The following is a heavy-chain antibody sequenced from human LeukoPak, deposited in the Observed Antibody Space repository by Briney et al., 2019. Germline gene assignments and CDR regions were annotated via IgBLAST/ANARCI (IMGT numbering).Heavy chain of an antibody. CDR2: IDSTSSFI. J-gene: IGHJ4*02. Sequence: GGSLRLSCAASGFTFSSYTMMWVRQAPGKGLEWVSSIDSTSSFIYYADSLKGRFTVSRDNSKNTLYLQMNSLRAEDTAVYYCARGNIVGATAFEYWGQGTLVSVSS. CDR1: GFTFSSYT. D-gene: IGHD1-26*01. V-gene: IGHV3-21*01. CDR3: ARGNIVGATAFEY.